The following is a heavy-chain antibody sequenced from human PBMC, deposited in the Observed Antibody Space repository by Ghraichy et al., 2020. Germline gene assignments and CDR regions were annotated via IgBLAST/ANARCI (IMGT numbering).Heavy chain of an antibody. CDR1: GGSTSRDF. CDR3: ARNTGWYKLDY. V-gene: IGHV4-59*01. Sequence: SQTLSLTCSVSGGSTSRDFWSWIRQPPGKGLEWIGYVSGSGSTSYNPSLESRVTISLDTSKNQFSLNLRSLTAADTAIYYCARNTGWYKLDYWGQGALVTVSS. D-gene: IGHD6-19*01. CDR2: VSGSGST. J-gene: IGHJ4*02.